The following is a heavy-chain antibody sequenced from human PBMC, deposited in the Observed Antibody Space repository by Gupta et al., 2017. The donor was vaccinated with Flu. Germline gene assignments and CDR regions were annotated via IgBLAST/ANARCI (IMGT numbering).Heavy chain of an antibody. J-gene: IGHJ5*01. D-gene: IGHD4-17*01. V-gene: IGHV3-7*01. CDR3: ARDVGSGDYDS. CDR2: INRDGSVI. CDR1: GFTPSAYW. Sequence: GQLVESGGGLVQPGGSLRLSCGASGFTPSAYWMSWVRQAPGKGPELVANINRDGSVINYMDFVRGRFTISRDNAKNAVYFQMNSLRVDDTAVYYCARDVGSGDYDSWGQGTLVTVSS.